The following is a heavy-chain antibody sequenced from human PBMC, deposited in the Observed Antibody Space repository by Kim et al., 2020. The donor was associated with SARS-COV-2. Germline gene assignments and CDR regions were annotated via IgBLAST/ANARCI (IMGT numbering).Heavy chain of an antibody. CDR3: ARDTSYFVY. J-gene: IGHJ4*02. Sequence: GGSLRLSCAASGFTFTTYWMSWVRQAPGKGLEWVANIKQVGSETDYVDSVKGRFNISRDNAKNSVYLQMSSLRAEDTAGYYCARDTSYFVYWGQGTLVT. V-gene: IGHV3-7*01. CDR2: IKQVGSET. CDR1: GFTFTTYW. D-gene: IGHD2-2*01.